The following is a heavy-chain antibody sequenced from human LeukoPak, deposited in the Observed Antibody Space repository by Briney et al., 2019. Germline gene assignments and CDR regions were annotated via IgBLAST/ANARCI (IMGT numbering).Heavy chain of an antibody. V-gene: IGHV3-48*02. D-gene: IGHD6-13*01. J-gene: IGHJ4*02. CDR3: ARDPGNFDY. Sequence: GGSLRLSCAASGFTFSSYSMNWVRQAPGKGLEWVSYISGSSSTIHNADSVKGRFTISRDNAKNSLHLQMNSLRDEDTAVYYCARDPGNFDYWGQGTLVTVSS. CDR2: ISGSSSTI. CDR1: GFTFSSYS.